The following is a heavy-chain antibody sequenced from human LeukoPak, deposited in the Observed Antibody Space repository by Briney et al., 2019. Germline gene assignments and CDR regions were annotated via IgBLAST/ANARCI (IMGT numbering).Heavy chain of an antibody. Sequence: GGSLRLSCAASGFTFSSYAMSWVRQAPGKGLEWVSVIYSGGTTFYADSVRGRFTISRDDSKNTLYLQMNSLRADDTAVYYCARGPAQRDAFDIWGQGTMVTVSS. CDR3: ARGPAQRDAFDI. J-gene: IGHJ3*02. D-gene: IGHD6-25*01. V-gene: IGHV3-53*01. CDR2: IYSGGTT. CDR1: GFTFSSYA.